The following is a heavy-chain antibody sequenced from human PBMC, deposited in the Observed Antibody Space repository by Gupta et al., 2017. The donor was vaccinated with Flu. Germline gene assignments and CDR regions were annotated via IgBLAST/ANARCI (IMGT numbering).Heavy chain of an antibody. V-gene: IGHV3-15*01. Sequence: EVQLVESGGGLVKPGGSLRLSCAASGFTFSNAWMSWVRQAPGKGLEWVGRIKSKTDGGTTDYAAPVKGRFTISRDDSKNTLYLQMNSLKTEDTAVYYCTTDVDYPISDWYFDLWGRGTLVTVSS. D-gene: IGHD3-3*01. CDR3: TTDVDYPISDWYFDL. CDR1: GFTFSNAW. J-gene: IGHJ2*01. CDR2: IKSKTDGGTT.